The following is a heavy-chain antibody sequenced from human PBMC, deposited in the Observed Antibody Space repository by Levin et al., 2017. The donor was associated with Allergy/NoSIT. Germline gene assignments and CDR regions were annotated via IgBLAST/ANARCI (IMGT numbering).Heavy chain of an antibody. CDR3: ARKKGYCSSTSCYAGLDY. CDR2: ISYDGSNK. Sequence: GGSLRLSCAASGFTFSSYAMHWVRQAPGKGLEWVAVISYDGSNKYYADSVKGRFTISRDNSKNTLYLQMNSLRAEDTAVYYCARKKGYCSSTSCYAGLDYWGQGTLVTVSS. CDR1: GFTFSSYA. D-gene: IGHD2-2*01. V-gene: IGHV3-30-3*01. J-gene: IGHJ4*02.